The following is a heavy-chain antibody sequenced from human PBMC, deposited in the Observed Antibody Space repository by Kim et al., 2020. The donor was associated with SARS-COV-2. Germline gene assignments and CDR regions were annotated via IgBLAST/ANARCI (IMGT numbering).Heavy chain of an antibody. J-gene: IGHJ4*02. D-gene: IGHD3-22*01. CDR3: ARAQLTNTVMLVIITTSSYFDY. Sequence: SETLSLTCAVYGGSFSGYYWSWIRQPPGKGLEWIGEINHSGSTNYNPSLKSRVTISVDTSKNQFSLKLSSVTAADTAVYYCARAQLTNTVMLVIITTSSYFDYWGQGTLVTVSS. CDR1: GGSFSGYY. V-gene: IGHV4-34*01. CDR2: INHSGST.